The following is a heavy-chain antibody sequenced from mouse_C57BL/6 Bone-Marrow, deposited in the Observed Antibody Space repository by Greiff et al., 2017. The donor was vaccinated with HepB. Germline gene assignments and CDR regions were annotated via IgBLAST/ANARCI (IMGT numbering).Heavy chain of an antibody. CDR1: GYTFTSYW. D-gene: IGHD4-1*02. CDR2: IGPSDSYT. CDR3: ARSQLGVYWYFGV. Sequence: QVQLQQPGAELVRPGTSVKLSCKASGYTFTSYWMHWVKQRPGQSLEWIGVIGPSDSYTNYNQKFKGKATLTVDTSSSAAYMQLSSLTSEVFAVFYCARSQLGVYWYFGVWGTGTTVTVSS. J-gene: IGHJ1*03. V-gene: IGHV1-59*01.